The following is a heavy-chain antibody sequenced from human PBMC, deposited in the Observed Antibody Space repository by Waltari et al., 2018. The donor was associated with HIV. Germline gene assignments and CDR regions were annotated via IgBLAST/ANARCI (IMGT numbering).Heavy chain of an antibody. CDR1: GFTFSGYW. CDR3: ARGGFYGSGSKVN. Sequence: EVQLVESGGGLVQPGGSLRLSCAASGFTFSGYWMSWVRQAPGKGRGGGGNRKRSGSGKYYVDSVNGRFTSARDNAKNSLYLQMNSLRAEDTAVYYGARGGFYGSGSKVNWGQGTLVTVSS. J-gene: IGHJ4*02. CDR2: RKRSGSGK. D-gene: IGHD3-10*01. V-gene: IGHV3-7*04.